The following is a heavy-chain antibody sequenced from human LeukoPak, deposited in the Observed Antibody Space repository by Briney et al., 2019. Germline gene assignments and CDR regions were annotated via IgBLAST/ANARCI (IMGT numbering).Heavy chain of an antibody. CDR2: IYYSGIT. V-gene: IGHV4-39*07. CDR1: GGSISSSSYY. D-gene: IGHD6-19*01. Sequence: SETLSLTCTVSGGSISSSSYYWGWIRQPPGKGLEWIGSIYYSGITYYNPSLKSRVTISVDTSKNQFSLKLSSVTAADTAVYYCATSAYSSGWFYYYYYYMDVWGKGTTVTVSS. CDR3: ATSAYSSGWFYYYYYYMDV. J-gene: IGHJ6*03.